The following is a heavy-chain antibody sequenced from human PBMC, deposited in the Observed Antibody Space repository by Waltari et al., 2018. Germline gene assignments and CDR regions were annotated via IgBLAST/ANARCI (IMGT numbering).Heavy chain of an antibody. CDR1: GGSFSGYY. CDR2: IEHRGSS. Sequence: QVQLQQWGAGLLKPSETLSLTCAVYGGSFSGYYWSWVRQPPGKGLEWIGEIEHRGSSNYNPSLKRRVTVSVDASKKQFSLKLSSVTAADTAVYYCARGNVCRYFGDSKGSYYGMDVWGQGTTVTVSS. V-gene: IGHV4-34*01. D-gene: IGHD3-10*01. J-gene: IGHJ6*02. CDR3: ARGNVCRYFGDSKGSYYGMDV.